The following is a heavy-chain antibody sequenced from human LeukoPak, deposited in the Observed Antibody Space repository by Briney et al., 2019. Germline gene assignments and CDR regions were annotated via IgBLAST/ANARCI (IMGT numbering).Heavy chain of an antibody. CDR2: IYTSGST. CDR3: ARTERRIAARLRFDP. D-gene: IGHD6-6*01. J-gene: IGHJ5*02. V-gene: IGHV4-4*07. CDR1: GGSISSYY. Sequence: SETQSLTCTVSGGSISSYYWSWIRQPAGKGLEWIGRIYTSGSTNYNPSLKSRVTMSVDTSKNQFSLKLSSVTAADTAVYYCARTERRIAARLRFDPWGQGTLVTVSS.